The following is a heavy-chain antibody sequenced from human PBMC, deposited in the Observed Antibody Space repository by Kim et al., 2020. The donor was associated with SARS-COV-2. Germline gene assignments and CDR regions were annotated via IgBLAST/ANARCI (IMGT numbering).Heavy chain of an antibody. CDR1: GGSISTYY. CDR3: ARGSDCSSTSCRLGY. D-gene: IGHD2-2*01. Sequence: SETLSLTCTVSGGSISTYYWSWIRQPPGRGLEWIGSIYYSGSTNYNPSLKSRVTISVDTSKNQFSLKLSSVITADTALYYCARGSDCSSTSCRLGYWGQGTLVTVSS. V-gene: IGHV4-59*01. CDR2: IYYSGST. J-gene: IGHJ4*02.